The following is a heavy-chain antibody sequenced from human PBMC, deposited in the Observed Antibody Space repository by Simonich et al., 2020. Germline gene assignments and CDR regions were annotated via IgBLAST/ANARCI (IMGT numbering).Heavy chain of an antibody. J-gene: IGHJ4*02. CDR3: ARDAAGDY. CDR2: ISSSSSYI. Sequence: EVQLVESGGGLVKPGGSLRLSCAASGFTFSSYSMNWVRQAPGKGRECVSTISSSSSYIYYADSVKCRFTISRDNAKNSLYLQMNSLRAEDTAVYYCARDAAGDYWGQGTLVTVSS. V-gene: IGHV3-21*01. D-gene: IGHD6-13*01. CDR1: GFTFSSYS.